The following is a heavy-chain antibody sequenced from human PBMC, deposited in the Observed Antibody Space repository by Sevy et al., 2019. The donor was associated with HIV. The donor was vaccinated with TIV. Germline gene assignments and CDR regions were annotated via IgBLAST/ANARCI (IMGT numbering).Heavy chain of an antibody. V-gene: IGHV6-1*01. CDR2: TYYRSKGYY. CDR1: GNSVSSNSVT. Sequence: QSQTLSLTCVISGNSVSSNSVTWNWIRQSPSRGLEWLGRTYYRSKGYYDYAVSVKSRITINPDTSKNQFSLQLNSVTLEDTAVYYCARDGASIRYFDYWGQGTLVTVSS. D-gene: IGHD3-16*01. CDR3: ARDGASIRYFDY. J-gene: IGHJ4*02.